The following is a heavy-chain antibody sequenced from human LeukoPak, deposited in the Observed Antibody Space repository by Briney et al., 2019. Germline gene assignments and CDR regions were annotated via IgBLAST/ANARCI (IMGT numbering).Heavy chain of an antibody. CDR1: GYSFTNFW. J-gene: IGHJ4*02. Sequence: GESLKISCKGSGYSFTNFWIGWVRQMPGKGLEWMGIIHPGDSGTRYSPSFQGQVTISADKSISTAYLQWNSLKASDTAMYYCARRSGSYFDYWGQGTLVTVSS. CDR2: IHPGDSGT. CDR3: ARRSGSYFDY. D-gene: IGHD1-26*01. V-gene: IGHV5-51*01.